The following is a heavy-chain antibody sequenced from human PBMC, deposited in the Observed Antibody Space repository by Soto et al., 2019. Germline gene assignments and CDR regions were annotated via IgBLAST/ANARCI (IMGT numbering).Heavy chain of an antibody. CDR3: XXHXPXGPFDS. V-gene: IGHV4-59*08. J-gene: IGHJ4*02. CDR2: IFYSGNT. Sequence: QVQLQESGPGLVKPSETLSLTCTVSGGSINSYYWSWIRQSPGKGLEWIGYIFYSGNTNYNPSLNSRVTLSVDTSKNQFSLRLTSVTAADTAVYXXXXHXPXGPFDSWGQGTLVTVSS. CDR1: GGSINSYY.